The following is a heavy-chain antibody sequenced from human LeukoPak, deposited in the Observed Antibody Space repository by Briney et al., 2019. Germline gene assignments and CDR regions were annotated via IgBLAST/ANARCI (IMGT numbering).Heavy chain of an antibody. J-gene: IGHJ5*02. V-gene: IGHV4-34*01. CDR2: INHSGST. D-gene: IGHD3-10*01. CDR3: ARGGPITRTLDWFDP. CDR1: GGSFSGYY. Sequence: SETLSLTCAVYGGSFSGYYWSWIRQPPGKGLEWIGEINHSGSTNYNPSLKSRVTISVDTSKNQFSLKLSSVTAADTAMYYCARGGPITRTLDWFDPWGQGTLVTVSS.